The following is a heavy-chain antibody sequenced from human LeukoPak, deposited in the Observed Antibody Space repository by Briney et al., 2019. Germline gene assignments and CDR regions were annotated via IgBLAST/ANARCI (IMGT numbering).Heavy chain of an antibody. V-gene: IGHV4-34*01. CDR3: ARASFRVSYYYYMDV. J-gene: IGHJ6*03. Sequence: SETLSLTCAVYGGSFSGYYWSWIRQPPGKGLEWIGEINHSGSTNYNPSLKSRVTISVDTSKNQFSLKLSSVTAADTAVYYCARASFRVSYYYYMDVWGKGTTVTVSS. CDR1: GGSFSGYY. D-gene: IGHD3-16*01. CDR2: INHSGST.